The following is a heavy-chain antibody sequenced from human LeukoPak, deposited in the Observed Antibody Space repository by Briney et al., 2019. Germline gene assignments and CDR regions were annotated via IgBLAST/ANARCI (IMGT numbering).Heavy chain of an antibody. CDR1: GFTFSSYG. J-gene: IGHJ3*02. V-gene: IGHV3-30*02. CDR3: AKGATSCSSTSCPDAFDI. Sequence: PGRSLRLSCAASGFTFSSYGMHWVRQAPGKGLEWVAFIRYDGSNKYYADSVKGRFTISRDNSKNTLYLQMNSLRAEDTAVYYCAKGATSCSSTSCPDAFDIWGQGTMVTVSS. CDR2: IRYDGSNK. D-gene: IGHD2-2*01.